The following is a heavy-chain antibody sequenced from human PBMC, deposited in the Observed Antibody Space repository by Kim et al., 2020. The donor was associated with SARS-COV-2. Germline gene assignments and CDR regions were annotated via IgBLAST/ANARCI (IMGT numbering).Heavy chain of an antibody. D-gene: IGHD2-2*01. CDR3: ARDQDRGLVVVPAAGLENNDAFDI. J-gene: IGHJ3*02. Sequence: ASVKVSCKASGYTFTSYAMNWVRQAPGQGLEWMGWINTNTGNPTYAQGFTGRFVFSLDTSVSTAYLQISSLKAEDTAVYYCARDQDRGLVVVPAAGLENNDAFDIWGRGTMVTVSS. CDR2: INTNTGNP. CDR1: GYTFTSYA. V-gene: IGHV7-4-1*02.